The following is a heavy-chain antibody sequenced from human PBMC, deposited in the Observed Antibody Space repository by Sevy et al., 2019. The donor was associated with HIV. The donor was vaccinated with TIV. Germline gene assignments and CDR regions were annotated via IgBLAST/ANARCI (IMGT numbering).Heavy chain of an antibody. V-gene: IGHV5-51*01. J-gene: IGHJ4*02. Sequence: GESLKISCKGSGYSFNNYWIGWVRQRPGKGLEWMGIIYPADSDTKYSPSFQGQVTFSADKSISTAYLQWSSLKASDTSIYYCATYSGSYSYHFESWGQGTLVTVSS. CDR2: IYPADSDT. CDR3: ATYSGSYSYHFES. CDR1: GYSFNNYW. D-gene: IGHD1-26*01.